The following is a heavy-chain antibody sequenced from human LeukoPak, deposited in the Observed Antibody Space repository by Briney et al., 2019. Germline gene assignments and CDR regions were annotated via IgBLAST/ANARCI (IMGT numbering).Heavy chain of an antibody. CDR1: GYTFRSYG. J-gene: IGHJ4*02. CDR3: ARSTNWEINY. D-gene: IGHD7-27*01. V-gene: IGHV1-18*01. CDR2: ISAKSGDT. Sequence: VASVKVSCKASGYTFRSYGISWVRQAPGQGLEWMGWISAKSGDTHYVQNLQGRVTMTTDTSTSTAYMELRSLRSDDTAVYYCARSTNWEINYWGQGTLVTVSS.